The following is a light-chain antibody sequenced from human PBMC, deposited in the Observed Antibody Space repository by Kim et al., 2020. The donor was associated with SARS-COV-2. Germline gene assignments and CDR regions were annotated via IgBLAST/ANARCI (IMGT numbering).Light chain of an antibody. V-gene: IGKV1-9*01. CDR2: AAS. Sequence: IQLTQSPSSLSASVGDRVTMTCRASQGITNYLAWYQQKPGKAPKLLIYAASTLQRGVPSRFSGSGSGTDFTLTISGLQPEDSATYYCQELSTYPRGVTFGQGTRLEIK. CDR1: QGITNY. CDR3: QELSTYPRGVT. J-gene: IGKJ5*01.